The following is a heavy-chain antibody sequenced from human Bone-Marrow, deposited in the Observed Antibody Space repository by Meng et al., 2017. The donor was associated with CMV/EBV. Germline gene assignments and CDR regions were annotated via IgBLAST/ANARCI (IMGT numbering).Heavy chain of an antibody. CDR1: GFTFSDYY. CDR3: ARDEARIYYDRSNYSPDAFDI. V-gene: IGHV3-11*01. Sequence: GESLKISCAASGFTFSDYYMNWVRQAPGKGLEWVSYIISSGDRKHYADSVKGRFTISRDNTKNSLYLQMNSLRAEDTAVYYCARDEARIYYDRSNYSPDAFDIWGQGTMVTVSS. D-gene: IGHD3-22*01. J-gene: IGHJ3*02. CDR2: IISSGDRK.